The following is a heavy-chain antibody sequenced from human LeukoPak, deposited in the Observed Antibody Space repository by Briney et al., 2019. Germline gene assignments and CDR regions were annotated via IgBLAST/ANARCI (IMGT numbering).Heavy chain of an antibody. CDR1: GYTFTGYY. J-gene: IGHJ5*02. Sequence: ASVKVSCKASGYTFTGYYMHWVRQAPGQGLEWMGWINPNSGGTNYAQKFQGRVTMTRDTSISTAYMELSRLRSDDTAVYYCARDYTSEHQTITYWFDPWGQGALVTVSS. CDR3: ARDYTSEHQTITYWFDP. D-gene: IGHD3-16*01. CDR2: INPNSGGT. V-gene: IGHV1-2*02.